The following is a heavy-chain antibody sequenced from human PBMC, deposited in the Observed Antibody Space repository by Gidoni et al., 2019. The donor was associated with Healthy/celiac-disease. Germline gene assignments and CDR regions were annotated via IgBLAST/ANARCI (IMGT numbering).Heavy chain of an antibody. D-gene: IGHD2-15*01. V-gene: IGHV4-34*01. CDR3: ALALYCSGGSCYSGTHYFDY. CDR2: INHSGST. CDR1: GGSFSGYY. Sequence: QVQLQPWGAGLLKPSETLSLTCAVYGGSFSGYYWSWIRQPPGKGLEWIGEINHSGSTNYNPSLKSRVTISVDTSKNQFSLKLSSVTAADTAVYYCALALYCSGGSCYSGTHYFDYWGQGTLVTVSS. J-gene: IGHJ4*02.